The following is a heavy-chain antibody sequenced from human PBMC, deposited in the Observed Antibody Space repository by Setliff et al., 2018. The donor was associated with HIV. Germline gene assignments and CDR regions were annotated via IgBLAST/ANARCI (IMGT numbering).Heavy chain of an antibody. Sequence: ASVKVSCKTSGYIFTHYYTHWVRQAPGQGLEWMGRISPNYGGTHYPQKFQGRVTLTSDTSISTAYMELSGLTSDDTAVYYCARDIHVLVPGAIYRDAIEIWGQGTMVTVS. J-gene: IGHJ3*02. CDR2: ISPNYGGT. V-gene: IGHV1-2*06. CDR3: ARDIHVLVPGAIYRDAIEI. D-gene: IGHD2-2*01. CDR1: GYIFTHYY.